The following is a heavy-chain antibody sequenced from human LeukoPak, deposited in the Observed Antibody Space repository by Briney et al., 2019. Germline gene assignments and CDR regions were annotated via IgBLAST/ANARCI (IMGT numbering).Heavy chain of an antibody. CDR3: ARDGSHTIFGVVITPFDY. Sequence: GGSLRLPCAASEFTFSNYGMHWVRQAPGKGLEWVAVISYDGRNKYYADSMKGRVTISRDNAKNSLYLQMNSLRAEDTAVYYCARDGSHTIFGVVITPFDYWGQGTLVTVSS. J-gene: IGHJ4*02. D-gene: IGHD3-3*01. CDR1: EFTFSNYG. V-gene: IGHV3-30*03. CDR2: ISYDGRNK.